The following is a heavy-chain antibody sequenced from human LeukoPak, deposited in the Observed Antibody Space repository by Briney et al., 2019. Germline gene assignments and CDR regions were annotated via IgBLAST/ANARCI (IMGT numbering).Heavy chain of an antibody. CDR3: AQFGPGMSVGDY. Sequence: GESLKISCAASGFTFSSYALSWVRQAPGKGLEWVSAISGSGGRTYYADSVKGRFTISRDNSKNTLYLQMNSLRADDTAVYYCAQFGPGMSVGDYWGQGTLVTVSS. V-gene: IGHV3-23*01. CDR1: GFTFSSYA. J-gene: IGHJ4*02. CDR2: ISGSGGRT. D-gene: IGHD3-10*01.